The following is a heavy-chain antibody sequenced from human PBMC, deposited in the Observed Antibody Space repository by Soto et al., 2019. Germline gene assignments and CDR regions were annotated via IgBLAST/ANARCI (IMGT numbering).Heavy chain of an antibody. D-gene: IGHD6-19*01. CDR2: IYWDGDK. Sequence: QITLKESGPPLVKPTQTLTLTCTFSGFSLSARGMGVGWIRQPPGKALEWLALIYWDGDKWYSPPLKNRVAITEDTPKNQVVLTMTNMDPVDTAPYYCAHRSRGWQSYFTHWGQGTLVTVSS. CDR1: GFSLSARGMG. CDR3: AHRSRGWQSYFTH. V-gene: IGHV2-5*02. J-gene: IGHJ4*02.